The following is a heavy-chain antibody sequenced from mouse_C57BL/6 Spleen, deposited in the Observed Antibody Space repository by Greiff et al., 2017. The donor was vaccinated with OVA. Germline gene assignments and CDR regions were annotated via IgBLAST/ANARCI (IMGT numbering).Heavy chain of an antibody. D-gene: IGHD2-1*01. J-gene: IGHJ2*01. CDR2: IDPETGGT. V-gene: IGHV1-15*01. CDR3: TRDYGIAWFAY. CDR1: GYTFTDYE. Sequence: QVQLQQSGAELVRPGASVTLSCKASGYTFTDYEMHWVKQTPVHGLEWIGAIDPETGGTAYNQKFKGKAILTADKSSSTAYMELRSLTSEDSAVYYCTRDYGIAWFAYWGQGTTLTVSS.